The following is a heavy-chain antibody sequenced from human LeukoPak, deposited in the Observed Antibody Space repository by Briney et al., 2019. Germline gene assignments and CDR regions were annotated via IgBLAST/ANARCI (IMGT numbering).Heavy chain of an antibody. CDR2: IYYSGST. V-gene: IGHV4-59*01. CDR3: ARGVGYGDYLGY. J-gene: IGHJ4*02. D-gene: IGHD4-17*01. CDR1: GGSISSYY. Sequence: SETLSLTCTVSGGSISSYYWSWIRQTPGKGLEWIGYIYYSGSTNYNPSLKSRVTISVDTSKNQFSLKLSSVTAADTAVYYCARGVGYGDYLGYWGQGTLVTVSS.